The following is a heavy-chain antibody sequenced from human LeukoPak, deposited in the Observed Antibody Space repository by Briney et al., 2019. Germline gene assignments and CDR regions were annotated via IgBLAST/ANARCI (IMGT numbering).Heavy chain of an antibody. J-gene: IGHJ4*02. V-gene: IGHV4-34*01. CDR3: AREGYCSGTSCYNFNY. Sequence: SETLSLTCAVYGGSFRGYYWSWIRQPPGKGLEWIGEINHSGSSNYNPSLKSRVTMSLDTSKNQFSLNLSSVTAADTAVYYCAREGYCSGTSCYNFNYWGQGTLVTVSS. D-gene: IGHD2-2*02. CDR2: INHSGSS. CDR1: GGSFRGYY.